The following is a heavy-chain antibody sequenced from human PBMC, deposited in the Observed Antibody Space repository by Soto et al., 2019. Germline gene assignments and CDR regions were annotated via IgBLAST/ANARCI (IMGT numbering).Heavy chain of an antibody. CDR2: INHSVST. J-gene: IGHJ6*02. V-gene: IGHV4-34*01. CDR1: GGSFSGYY. D-gene: IGHD6-19*01. CDR3: ARVSIAVAGLDYYYYYYGMDV. Sequence: PSETLSLTCAVYGGSFSGYYWSWIRQPPGKGLEWIGEINHSVSTNYNPSLKSRVTISVDTSKNQFSLKLSSVTAADTAVYYCARVSIAVAGLDYYYYYYGMDVWGQGTKVTVSS.